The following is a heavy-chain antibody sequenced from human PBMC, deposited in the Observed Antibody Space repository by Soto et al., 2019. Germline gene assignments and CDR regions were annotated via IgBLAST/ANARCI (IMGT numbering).Heavy chain of an antibody. CDR1: GYTFTSYD. Sequence: QVQLVQSGAEVKKPGASVKVSCKASGYTFTSYDINWVRQATGQGLEWMGWMNPNSGNTGYAQKFQGRVTMTRNTSISRDQMELSSLRAEETAVYYCARTLYGDNVAYWGQGTLVSVSS. V-gene: IGHV1-8*01. J-gene: IGHJ4*02. CDR3: ARTLYGDNVAY. CDR2: MNPNSGNT. D-gene: IGHD4-17*01.